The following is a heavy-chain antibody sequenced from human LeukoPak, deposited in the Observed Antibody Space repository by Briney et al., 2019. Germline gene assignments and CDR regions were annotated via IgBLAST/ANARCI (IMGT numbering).Heavy chain of an antibody. V-gene: IGHV3-53*01. J-gene: IGHJ6*02. CDR1: GFTVSSNC. CDR2: IYSGGST. CDR3: ARISSGWYTYYYYGMDV. D-gene: IGHD6-19*01. Sequence: LPGGSLRLSCAASGFTVSSNCMSWVRQAPGKGLEWVSVIYSGGSTYYADSVKGRFTISRDNSKNTLYLQMNSLRAEDTAVYYCARISSGWYTYYYYGMDVWGQGTTVTVSS.